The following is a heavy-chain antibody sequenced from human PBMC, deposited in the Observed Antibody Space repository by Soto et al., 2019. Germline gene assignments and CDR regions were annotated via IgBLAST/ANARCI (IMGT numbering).Heavy chain of an antibody. Sequence: GGSLRLSCAASGFTFSTYAIHWVRQAPGKGLEWVALIAYDGTNQYYADSVKGRFTISRDNSKNTLYLQMNSLRAEDTAVYYCTRGACISPSCYSGQGFNFWAQGSLDIVTS. CDR1: GFTFSTYA. CDR3: TRGACISPSCYSGQGFNF. V-gene: IGHV3-30-3*01. J-gene: IGHJ4*02. D-gene: IGHD2-2*02. CDR2: IAYDGTNQ.